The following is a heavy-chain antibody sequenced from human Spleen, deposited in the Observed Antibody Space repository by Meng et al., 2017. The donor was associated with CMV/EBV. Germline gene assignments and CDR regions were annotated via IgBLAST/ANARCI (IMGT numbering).Heavy chain of an antibody. V-gene: IGHV1-18*01. D-gene: IGHD1-26*01. J-gene: IGHJ4*02. CDR1: GYTFTNHG. CDR3: AKQAYSGGYQAWYFDY. Sequence: ASVKVSCKASGYTFTNHGISWVRQAPGQGLEWMGWVSPYNGHTNYAQMLQGRVTMTTDTSTSTAYMELRSLRSDDTAVYYCAKQAYSGGYQAWYFDYWGQGTLVTVSS. CDR2: VSPYNGHT.